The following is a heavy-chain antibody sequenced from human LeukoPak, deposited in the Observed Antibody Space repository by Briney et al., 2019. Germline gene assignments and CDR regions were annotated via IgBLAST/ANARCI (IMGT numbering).Heavy chain of an antibody. CDR3: ARGWNYAFRFDY. CDR1: GFTFSDYW. CDR2: IKQDGSER. D-gene: IGHD1-7*01. J-gene: IGHJ4*02. V-gene: IGHV3-7*01. Sequence: PGGSLRLSCAASGFTFSDYWMTWVRQAPGKGLEWVAHIKQDGSERYYGDSVKGRFTISRDNANNLVNLQMNSLGAGDTAVYYCARGWNYAFRFDYWGQGTLVTVSS.